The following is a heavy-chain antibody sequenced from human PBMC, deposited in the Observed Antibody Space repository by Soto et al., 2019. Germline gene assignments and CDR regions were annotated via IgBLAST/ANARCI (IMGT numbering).Heavy chain of an antibody. Sequence: PSETLSLTCAVSGGSISSGGYSWSWIRQPPGKGLEWIGYIYHSGSTYYNPSLKSRVTISVDRSKNQFSLKLSSVTAADTAVYYCAREHMDDSSGYYWDNWFDPWGQGTLVTVSS. V-gene: IGHV4-30-2*01. CDR2: IYHSGST. J-gene: IGHJ5*02. D-gene: IGHD3-22*01. CDR1: GGSISSGGYS. CDR3: AREHMDDSSGYYWDNWFDP.